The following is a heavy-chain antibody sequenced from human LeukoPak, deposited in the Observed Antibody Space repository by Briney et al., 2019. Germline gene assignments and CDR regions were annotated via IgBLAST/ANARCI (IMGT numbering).Heavy chain of an antibody. CDR3: ARDRPGGGYCTSTTCYSSHGMDV. Sequence: ASVNVSCKASGYIFTNYGISWVRQAPGQGLEWMGWISGYDGNTNYAQKLQGRVTMTTDTSTSTAYMELRSLRSDDTAVYYCARDRPGGGYCTSTTCYSSHGMDVWGQGTTVTASS. CDR1: GYIFTNYG. V-gene: IGHV1-18*01. J-gene: IGHJ6*02. D-gene: IGHD2-2*02. CDR2: ISGYDGNT.